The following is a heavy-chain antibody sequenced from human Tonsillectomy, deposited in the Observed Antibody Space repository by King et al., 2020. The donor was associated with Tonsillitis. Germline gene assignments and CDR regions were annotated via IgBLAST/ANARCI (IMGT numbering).Heavy chain of an antibody. V-gene: IGHV4-59*02. CDR1: GGSVSSYH. CDR3: AGYLMGEGGKGE. Sequence: QLQESGPGLVKPSETLSLTCTVSGGSVSSYHWSWIRQPPGKGLEWIGQTTYSGSSNRNPSLKSRVTISLDTSTNQFSLRLTSVTAADTAVYYCAGYLMGEGGKGEWGQGTLVTVSS. D-gene: IGHD4-23*01. CDR2: TTYSGSS. J-gene: IGHJ4*02.